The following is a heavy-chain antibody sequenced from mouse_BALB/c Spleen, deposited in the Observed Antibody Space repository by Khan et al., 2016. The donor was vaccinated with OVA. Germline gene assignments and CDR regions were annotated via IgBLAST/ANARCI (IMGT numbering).Heavy chain of an antibody. CDR3: TKFSPDYYSMDY. J-gene: IGHJ4*01. Sequence: QIQLVQSGPGLVAPSESLSITCTVSGFSLSSYGVNWVRQPPGKGLEWLGVIWGDGSTNYHSGLKSRLTINKDNSKSQVFFKLNSLQTYDTATYYSTKFSPDYYSMDYWGQGTSVTVSS. V-gene: IGHV2-3*01. CDR1: GFSLSSYG. CDR2: IWGDGST.